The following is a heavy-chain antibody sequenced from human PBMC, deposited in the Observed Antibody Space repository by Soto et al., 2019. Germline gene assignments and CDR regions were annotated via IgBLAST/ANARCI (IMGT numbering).Heavy chain of an antibody. Sequence: SETLSLTCTVSGVSISSSSHYWGWIRQPPGKGLEWMGSILYSGSTYYNPSLKSRVTISVDRSKNQFSLKLSSVTAADTAVYYCARVPGPWGQGTLVTVS. CDR2: ILYSGST. CDR3: ARVPGP. J-gene: IGHJ5*02. CDR1: GVSISSSSHY. V-gene: IGHV4-39*07.